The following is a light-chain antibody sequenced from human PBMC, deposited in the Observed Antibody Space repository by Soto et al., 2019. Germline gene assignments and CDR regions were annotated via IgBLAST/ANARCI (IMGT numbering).Light chain of an antibody. CDR1: SSDIGGYNS. V-gene: IGLV2-8*01. CDR3: SSYTDRNNLV. J-gene: IGLJ1*01. CDR2: DVS. Sequence: QSALTQSPSASGSAGQSVTISCTGTSSDIGGYNSVSWYQQHPGKAPKVMIYDVSKRPSGVPDRFSGSKSGNTASLTVSALQAEDEADYYCSSYTDRNNLVFGTGTKVTLL.